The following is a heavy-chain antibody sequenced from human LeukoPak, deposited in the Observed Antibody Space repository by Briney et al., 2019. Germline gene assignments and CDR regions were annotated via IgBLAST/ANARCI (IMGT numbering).Heavy chain of an antibody. D-gene: IGHD2-2*01. CDR1: GGSIAPYY. V-gene: IGHV4-59*12. J-gene: IGHJ3*02. Sequence: PSETLSLTCTVSGGSIAPYYWSWIRQPPGKGLEWIGYIYYRGSTSYNPSLNSRITISIDTSRNQFSLKLSSVTAADTAVYYCARGVGWDIVVVPAANDAFDIWGQGTMVTVSS. CDR2: IYYRGST. CDR3: ARGVGWDIVVVPAANDAFDI.